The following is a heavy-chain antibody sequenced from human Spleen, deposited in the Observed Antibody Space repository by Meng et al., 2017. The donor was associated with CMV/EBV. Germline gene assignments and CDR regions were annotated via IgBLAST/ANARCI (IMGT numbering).Heavy chain of an antibody. D-gene: IGHD3-22*01. J-gene: IGHJ4*02. V-gene: IGHV3-48*03. CDR2: INYNGYIT. CDR3: AQGVIFDS. CDR1: GFPFDTYE. Sequence: GESLKISCAASGFPFDTYELNWVRQAPGKGLEWLSYINYNGYITYYADSVKGRFTISRDNAKNSLYLQMNSLRAEDTAVYYCAQGVIFDSWGQGTLVTVSS.